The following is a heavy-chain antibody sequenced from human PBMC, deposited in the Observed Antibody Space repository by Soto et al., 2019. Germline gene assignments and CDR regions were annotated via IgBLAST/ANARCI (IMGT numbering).Heavy chain of an antibody. V-gene: IGHV4-34*01. D-gene: IGHD1-1*01. J-gene: IGHJ4*02. Sequence: QVQLQQWGAGLLKPSETLSLTCAVYGGSFSGYYWNWIRQPPGKGLEWIGEINHSGSTNYNPSLXSXVXIXXATSKNQFSLKLSSVTAADTAVYYCARGYGRNVDYWGQGTLVTVSS. CDR3: ARGYGRNVDY. CDR2: INHSGST. CDR1: GGSFSGYY.